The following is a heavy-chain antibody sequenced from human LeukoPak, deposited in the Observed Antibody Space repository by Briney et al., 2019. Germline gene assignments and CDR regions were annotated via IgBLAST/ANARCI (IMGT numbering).Heavy chain of an antibody. CDR1: GGSISSGGYY. J-gene: IGHJ4*02. D-gene: IGHD3-22*01. CDR3: ARWISSGHITQGYYFDY. Sequence: PSETLSLTCTVSGGSISSGGYYWSWIRQHPGKGLEWIGYIYYSGSTYYNPSLKSRVTISVDTSKNQFSLKLSSVTAADTAVYYCARWISSGHITQGYYFDYWGQGTLVTVSS. V-gene: IGHV4-31*03. CDR2: IYYSGST.